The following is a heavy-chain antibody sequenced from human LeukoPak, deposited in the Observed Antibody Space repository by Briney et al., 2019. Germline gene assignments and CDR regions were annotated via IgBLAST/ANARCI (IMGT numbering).Heavy chain of an antibody. CDR1: VFTFSSYG. D-gene: IGHD5-18*01. V-gene: IGHV3-23*01. J-gene: IGHJ3*02. Sequence: PGGSLRLSCAASVFTFSSYGMSWVRQAPGKGLEWVSAISGSGGSTYYADSVKGRFIISRDNSKNTLYLQMNSLRAEDTAVYYCAKGLWLSHMVPTAFDIWGQGTMVTVSS. CDR2: ISGSGGST. CDR3: AKGLWLSHMVPTAFDI.